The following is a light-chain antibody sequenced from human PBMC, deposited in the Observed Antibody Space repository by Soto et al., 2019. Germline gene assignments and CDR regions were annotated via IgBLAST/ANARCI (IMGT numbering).Light chain of an antibody. CDR2: AAS. J-gene: IGKJ1*01. CDR3: LQHNTYPRT. V-gene: IGKV1-17*01. CDR1: QGIRND. Sequence: DIQMTQSPSSLSASVGDRVTITCRASQGIRNDLAWYQQKPRKAPKRLIYAASSLQSGVPSRFSGSGSGTDFTLTISRLQPEDFATYYCLQHNTYPRTFGQGTKVEIK.